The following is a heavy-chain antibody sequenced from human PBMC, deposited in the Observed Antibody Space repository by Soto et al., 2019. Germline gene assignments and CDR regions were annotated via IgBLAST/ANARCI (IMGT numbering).Heavy chain of an antibody. J-gene: IGHJ4*02. CDR2: INAGVGSA. Sequence: GGSLRLSCAASGFSFSSYAMSWVRQAPGKGLEWVSGINAGVGSAFYADSVKGRFTISRDNSRDTLFLQMSSLYYCARPPVDNWSLDYWGQGTLVTVSS. D-gene: IGHD1-20*01. CDR1: GFSFSSYA. V-gene: IGHV3-23*01. CDR3: WSLDY.